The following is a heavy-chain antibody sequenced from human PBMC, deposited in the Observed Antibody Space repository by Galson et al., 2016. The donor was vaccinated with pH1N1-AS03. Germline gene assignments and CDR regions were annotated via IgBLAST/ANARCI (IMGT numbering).Heavy chain of an antibody. V-gene: IGHV4-4*07. J-gene: IGHJ6*02. CDR3: ATSAAGTSDYYYGLDV. CDR2: IQISGVT. D-gene: IGHD6-13*01. Sequence: ETLSLTCTVSGGSISGYFWSWVRQPAGKGLEWIGRIQISGVTNYNPSLKSRVAMSVDTSNNQFSLMRSSVTAADTAVYYCATSAAGTSDYYYGLDVWGQGTAVTVSS. CDR1: GGSISGYF.